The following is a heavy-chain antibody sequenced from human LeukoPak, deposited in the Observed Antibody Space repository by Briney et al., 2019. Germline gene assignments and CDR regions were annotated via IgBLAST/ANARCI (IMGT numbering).Heavy chain of an antibody. CDR1: GFTFSSYA. CDR3: ARAPTTLPGAADL. CDR2: ISGSGGST. D-gene: IGHD2-8*02. Sequence: GGSLRLSCAASGFTFSSYAMSWVRQAPGKGLEWVSAISGSGGSTYYADSVKGRFTISRDNSKNSLSLQMNSLRAGDTAVYYCARAPTTLPGAADLWGQGTLVTVSS. J-gene: IGHJ5*02. V-gene: IGHV3-23*01.